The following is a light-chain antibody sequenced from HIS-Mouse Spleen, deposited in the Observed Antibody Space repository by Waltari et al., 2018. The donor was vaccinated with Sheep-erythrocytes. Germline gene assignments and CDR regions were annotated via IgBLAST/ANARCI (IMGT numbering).Light chain of an antibody. Sequence: QSALTQPRSVSGSPGQSVTIACTGTSSDVGGYNYVPWYQQHPGKAPKLMIYDVSKRPSGVPDCFSGSKSGNTASLTISGLQAEDEADYYCCSYAGSYNHVFATGTKVTVL. J-gene: IGLJ1*01. CDR1: SSDVGGYNY. CDR3: CSYAGSYNHV. CDR2: DVS. V-gene: IGLV2-11*01.